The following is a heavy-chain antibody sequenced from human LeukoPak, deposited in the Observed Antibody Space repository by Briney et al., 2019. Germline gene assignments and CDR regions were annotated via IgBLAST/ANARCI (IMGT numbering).Heavy chain of an antibody. J-gene: IGHJ4*02. CDR3: AKDRTSCLDY. Sequence: GGSLRLSCAASGFTFSSYGMHWVRQAPGKGLEWVAVISYDGSNKYYADSVKGRFTISRDNSKNTLYLQMNSLGAEDTAVYYCAKDRTSCLDYWGQGTLVTVSS. V-gene: IGHV3-30*18. CDR2: ISYDGSNK. D-gene: IGHD2-2*01. CDR1: GFTFSSYG.